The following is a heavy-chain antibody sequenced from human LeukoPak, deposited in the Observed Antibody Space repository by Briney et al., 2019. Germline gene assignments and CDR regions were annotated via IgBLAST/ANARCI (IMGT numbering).Heavy chain of an antibody. CDR2: IYSDGSI. V-gene: IGHV3-53*01. CDR3: ARSIRYFQLFEY. CDR1: GFIVSSNY. Sequence: GGSLRLSCAASGFIVSSNYMSWVRQAPGKGLEWVSVIYSDGSIYYADSVKGRFTISRDNSKNTLYLQMNSPRAEDTALYYCARSIRYFQLFEYWGQGTLVAVSS. J-gene: IGHJ4*02. D-gene: IGHD3-9*01.